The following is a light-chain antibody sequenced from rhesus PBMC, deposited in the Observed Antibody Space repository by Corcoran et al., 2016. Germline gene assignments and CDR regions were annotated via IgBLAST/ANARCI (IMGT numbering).Light chain of an antibody. CDR2: GAS. CDR1: RGVTND. V-gene: IGKV1-25*01. CDR3: QHYYNNPT. J-gene: IGKJ4*01. Sequence: DIQMTQSPSSLSASVGDRVTITCRASRGVTNDLAWYQQKPGETPRLLIYGASILQSGIPSRFSGSGSWTDFTLTISSLQSEDFATYYCQHYYNNPTFGGGTKVEIK.